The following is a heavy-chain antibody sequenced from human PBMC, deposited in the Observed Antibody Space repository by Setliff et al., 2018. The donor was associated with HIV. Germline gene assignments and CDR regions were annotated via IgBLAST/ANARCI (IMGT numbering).Heavy chain of an antibody. CDR3: AKGCGGAGFCYYADY. CDR1: GFTFSTHG. D-gene: IGHD2-21*01. V-gene: IGHV3-30*18. CDR2: ISYDGTSK. J-gene: IGHJ4*02. Sequence: PGESLKISCAASGFTFSTHGMHWVRQAPGKGLEWVAIISYDGTSKHYADSVKGRFTISRDNSENTLYLHMNNLRGDDTAVYYCAKGCGGAGFCYYADYWGQGTVVTVSS.